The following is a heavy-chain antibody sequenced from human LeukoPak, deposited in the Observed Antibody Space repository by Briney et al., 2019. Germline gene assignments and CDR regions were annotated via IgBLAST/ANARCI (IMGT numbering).Heavy chain of an antibody. CDR3: ARKGPANYYYYYMDV. D-gene: IGHD2-2*01. V-gene: IGHV1-8*01. Sequence: ASVKVSCKASGYTFTSYDLNWVRQATGQGREWMGWMNPNSGNTGYAPKFQGRVTMTRNTSISTAYMELSSLRSEDTAVYYCARKGPANYYYYYMDVWGKGTSVTVSS. J-gene: IGHJ6*03. CDR2: MNPNSGNT. CDR1: GYTFTSYD.